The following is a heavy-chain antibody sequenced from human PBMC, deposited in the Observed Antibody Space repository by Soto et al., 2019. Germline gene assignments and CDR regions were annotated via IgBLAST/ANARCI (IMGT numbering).Heavy chain of an antibody. V-gene: IGHV4-34*01. J-gene: IGHJ4*02. CDR1: GGSFSGYY. D-gene: IGHD3-10*01. CDR2: INHSGST. Sequence: QVQLQQWGAGLLKPSETLSLTCAVYGGSFSGYYWSWIRQPPGKGLEWIGEINHSGSTNYNPSLKSRVTISVDTSKNQFSLKLSSVTAADTAVYYCARGISWFGGGPPFDYWGQGTLVTVSS. CDR3: ARGISWFGGGPPFDY.